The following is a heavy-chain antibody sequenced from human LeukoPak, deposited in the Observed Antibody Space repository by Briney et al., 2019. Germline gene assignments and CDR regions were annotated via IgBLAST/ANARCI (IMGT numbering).Heavy chain of an antibody. V-gene: IGHV3-30*04. CDR3: AKGPYSGFS. CDR2: ISYDGSDK. J-gene: IGHJ5*02. D-gene: IGHD1-26*01. CDR1: GFTFSSYA. Sequence: PGGSLRLSCAASGFTFSSYAMYWVRQAPGKGLEWVAVISYDGSDKFYADSVKGRFTISRDSSKNTLYLQMNSLRAEDTAVYYCAKGPYSGFSWGQGTLVTVSS.